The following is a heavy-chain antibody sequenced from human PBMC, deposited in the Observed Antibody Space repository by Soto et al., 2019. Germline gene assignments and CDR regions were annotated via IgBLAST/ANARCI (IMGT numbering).Heavy chain of an antibody. CDR1: GFTFDDYA. D-gene: IGHD3-16*01. CDR2: ISWNSGSI. CDR3: AKDIWGGSIMSPDY. V-gene: IGHV3-9*01. Sequence: EVQLVESGGGLVQPGRSLRLSCAASGFTFDDYAMHWVRQAPGKGLEWVSGISWNSGSIGYGDSVKGRFTISRDNAKKSLYLQMNGLRSEYTALYYWAKDIWGGSIMSPDYWGQGTLVTVSS. J-gene: IGHJ4*02.